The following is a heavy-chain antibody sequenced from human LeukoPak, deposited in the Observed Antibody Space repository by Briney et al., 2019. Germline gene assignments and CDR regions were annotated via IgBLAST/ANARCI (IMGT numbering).Heavy chain of an antibody. J-gene: IGHJ4*02. V-gene: IGHV4-34*01. CDR3: AREQDGYKRQRTYYFDY. Sequence: PSETLSLTCAVYGGSFSGYYWSWLRQPPGKGLEWIGEINHSGSTNYNPSLKSRVTISVDTSKNQFSLKLSSVTAADTAVYYCAREQDGYKRQRTYYFDYWGQGTLVTVPS. D-gene: IGHD5-24*01. CDR1: GGSFSGYY. CDR2: INHSGST.